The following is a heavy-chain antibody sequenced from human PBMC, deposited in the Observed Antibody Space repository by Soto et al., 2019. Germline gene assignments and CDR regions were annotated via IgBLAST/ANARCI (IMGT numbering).Heavy chain of an antibody. Sequence: SETLSLTCTVSGGSISSYYWSWIRQPPGKGLEWIGYIYYSGSTNYNPSLKSRVTISVDTSKNQFSLKLSSVTAADTAVYYCARDRGQQLRLGYYYYGMDVWGQGTTVTVSS. CDR1: GGSISSYY. D-gene: IGHD6-13*01. CDR3: ARDRGQQLRLGYYYYGMDV. J-gene: IGHJ6*02. V-gene: IGHV4-59*01. CDR2: IYYSGST.